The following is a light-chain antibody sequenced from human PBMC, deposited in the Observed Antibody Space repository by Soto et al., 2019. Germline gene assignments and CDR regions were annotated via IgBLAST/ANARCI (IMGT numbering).Light chain of an antibody. Sequence: DIQMTQSPSSLSASLGDRVTITCRASQRISSWLAWYQQKPGKAPRLLIYVASALHSGVPSRCSGSGSGTDFTLTISSLPPEDFATYYCQQANSFPFTFGQGTRLEIK. J-gene: IGKJ5*01. V-gene: IGKV1-12*01. CDR2: VAS. CDR1: QRISSW. CDR3: QQANSFPFT.